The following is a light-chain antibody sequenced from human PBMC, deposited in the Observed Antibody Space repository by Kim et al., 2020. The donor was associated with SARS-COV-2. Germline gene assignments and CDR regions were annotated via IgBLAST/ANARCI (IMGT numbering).Light chain of an antibody. V-gene: IGLV2-14*03. J-gene: IGLJ2*01. CDR2: DVS. Sequence: QSALTQPASVSGSPGQSITISCTGASSDTGGFSYVSWYQQHPGKAPKLIIYDVSHRPSGVSSRFSGSESGNTASLTISGLQAEDEADYYCSSYIDSRTDVVFGGGTQLTVL. CDR1: SSDTGGFSY. CDR3: SSYIDSRTDVV.